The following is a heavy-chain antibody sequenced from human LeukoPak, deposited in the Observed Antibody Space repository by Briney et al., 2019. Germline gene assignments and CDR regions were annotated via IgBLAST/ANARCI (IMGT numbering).Heavy chain of an antibody. CDR2: IIPIFGTA. CDR1: GGTFSSYA. CDR3: ARDTTDYGSESFDAFDI. Sequence: SVKVSCKASGGTFSSYAISWVRQAPGQGLEWMGGIIPIFGTANYAQKFQGRVTITADESTSTAYMELSSLRSEDTAVYYCARDTTDYGSESFDAFDIWGQGTMVTVSS. J-gene: IGHJ3*02. V-gene: IGHV1-69*13. D-gene: IGHD3-10*01.